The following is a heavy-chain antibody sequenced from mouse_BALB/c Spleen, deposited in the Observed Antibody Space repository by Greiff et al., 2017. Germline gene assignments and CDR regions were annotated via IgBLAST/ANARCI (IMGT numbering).Heavy chain of an antibody. CDR1: GYTFTSYW. J-gene: IGHJ1*01. CDR3: ARDNGNPCWYFDV. V-gene: IGHV1-52*01. D-gene: IGHD2-1*01. CDR2: IDPYDSET. Sequence: QVQLQQRGVELVRPGASVKLSCKASGYTFTSYWMNWVKQRPEQGLEWIGRIDPYDSETHYNQKFKDKAILTVDKSSSTAYMQLSSLTSEDSAVYYCARDNGNPCWYFDVWGAGTTVTVSS.